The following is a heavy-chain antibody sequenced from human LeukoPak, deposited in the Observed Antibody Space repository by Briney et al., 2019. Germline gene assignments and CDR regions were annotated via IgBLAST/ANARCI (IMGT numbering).Heavy chain of an antibody. CDR2: INPSGGST. Sequence: EASVKLSCKASGYTFTGYYMHWVRQAPGQGLEWMAIINPSGGSTTYAQKFQGRVTMTRDTSTSTVYMELSSLRSEDTAVYYCARDLGSSGWFHGMDVWGQGTTVTVSS. CDR3: ARDLGSSGWFHGMDV. J-gene: IGHJ6*02. V-gene: IGHV1-46*01. D-gene: IGHD6-19*01. CDR1: GYTFTGYY.